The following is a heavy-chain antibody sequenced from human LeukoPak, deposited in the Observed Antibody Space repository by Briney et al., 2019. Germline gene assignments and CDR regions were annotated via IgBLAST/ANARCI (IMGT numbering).Heavy chain of an antibody. CDR3: ARDCFHDFWSGYPCPYYYYYYGMDV. CDR1: GYTFTSYG. D-gene: IGHD3-3*01. CDR2: ISAYNGNT. V-gene: IGHV1-18*01. J-gene: IGHJ6*02. Sequence: ASVKVSCKASGYTFTSYGISWVRQAPGQGLEWMGWISAYNGNTNYAQKLQGRVTMTTDTSTSTAYMELRSLRSDDTAVYYCARDCFHDFWSGYPCPYYYYYYGMDVWGQGTTVTVSS.